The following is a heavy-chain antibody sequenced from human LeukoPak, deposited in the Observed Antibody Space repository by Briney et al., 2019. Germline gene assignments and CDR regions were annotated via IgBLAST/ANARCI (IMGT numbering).Heavy chain of an antibody. Sequence: PGGSLRLSCAASGFTFSSYWMHWVRHAPGKGLVCVSRINSYGSSTIYAHCVKGRFTISRDNAKNTLYLKMNSLRAEDTAVYYCAREEQLWLTAFDIWGQGTMVTVSS. V-gene: IGHV3-74*01. D-gene: IGHD5-18*01. CDR3: AREEQLWLTAFDI. CDR1: GFTFSSYW. J-gene: IGHJ3*02. CDR2: INSYGSST.